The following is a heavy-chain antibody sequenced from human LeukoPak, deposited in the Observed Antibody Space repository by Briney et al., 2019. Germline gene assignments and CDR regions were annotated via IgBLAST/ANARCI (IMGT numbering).Heavy chain of an antibody. CDR3: ARMFGGNYYGYYFDY. Sequence: GGSLKLSCAASGFTVNNYYMTWVRQAPGKGLECVSILYSGGMTYYADSVKGRFTISTDTSKNTVNLQMNSLRAEDTAIYYCARMFGGNYYGYYFDYWGQGSMLTVSS. V-gene: IGHV3-53*01. J-gene: IGHJ4*02. CDR2: LYSGGMT. CDR1: GFTVNNYY. D-gene: IGHD1-26*01.